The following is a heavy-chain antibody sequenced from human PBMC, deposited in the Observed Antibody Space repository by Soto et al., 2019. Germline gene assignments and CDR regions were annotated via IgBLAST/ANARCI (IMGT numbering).Heavy chain of an antibody. CDR2: ISSNGGST. D-gene: IGHD6-13*01. Sequence: VGNLSLSFSASGFTFSSYVMHWVCQAPVKGLQYVPAISSNGGSTYYADSVKGRFTISRDNSKNTLYIQMSSLRAEDTAVYYCVKAPLRPIAAAGIYGLDVWGQGNTVTVS. J-gene: IGHJ6*02. V-gene: IGHV3-64D*06. CDR1: GFTFSSYV. CDR3: VKAPLRPIAAAGIYGLDV.